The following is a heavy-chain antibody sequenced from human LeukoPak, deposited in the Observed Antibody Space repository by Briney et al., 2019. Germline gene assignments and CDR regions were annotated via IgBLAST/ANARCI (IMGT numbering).Heavy chain of an antibody. Sequence: PSETLSLTCAVSGYSVNNGYYWVWIRQPPGKGLEWIGSLYHSDSVYNTALQSRVSMSVDTSKNQFSLNLSFVTAADTAVYYCARQHDSYFYYYVDVWGSGTTVTVSS. V-gene: IGHV4-38-2*01. J-gene: IGHJ6*03. CDR3: ARQHDSYFYYYVDV. CDR1: GYSVNNGYY. CDR2: LYHSDS.